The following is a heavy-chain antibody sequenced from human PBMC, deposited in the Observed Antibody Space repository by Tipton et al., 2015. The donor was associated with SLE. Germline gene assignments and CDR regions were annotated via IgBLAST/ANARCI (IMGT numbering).Heavy chain of an antibody. D-gene: IGHD3-22*01. V-gene: IGHV4-4*02. CDR1: SGSISSYDW. Sequence: TLSLTCKERSGSISSYDWCWWRRQPAEKGLEWVGIIYLSGSAYYNPSLKSRVTISMDKSKYLFSLNLASVTPGDTAIYYCARNGFYSWDYGAQGPLVPVPS. CDR3: ARNGFYSWDY. J-gene: IGHJ4*02. CDR2: IYLSGSA.